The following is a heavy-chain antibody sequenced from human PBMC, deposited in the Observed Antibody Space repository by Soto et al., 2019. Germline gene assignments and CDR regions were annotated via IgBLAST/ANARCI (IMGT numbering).Heavy chain of an antibody. V-gene: IGHV4-34*01. CDR2: INHSGST. Sequence: SEPLSLTCAVYGGSFSGYYWSLIRQPPGKGLEWIGEINHSGSTNYNPSLKSRVTISVDTSKNQFSLKLSSVTAADTAVYYCARRLITMVRGVITPWGQGTLVTVSS. D-gene: IGHD3-10*01. J-gene: IGHJ5*02. CDR3: ARRLITMVRGVITP. CDR1: GGSFSGYY.